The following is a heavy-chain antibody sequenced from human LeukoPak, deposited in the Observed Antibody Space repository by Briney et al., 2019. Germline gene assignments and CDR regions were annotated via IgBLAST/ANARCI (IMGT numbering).Heavy chain of an antibody. CDR3: ARLAGYCSGDSCYWDN. CDR1: GGSITSSGYY. D-gene: IGHD2-15*01. CDR2: IFYTGRT. Sequence: SETLSVTCAVPGGSITSSGYYWGWVRQPPRKWMEWIARIFYTGRTSDNPSLKSRVTISVDTSKTQFSLNLRSVTAADTAVYYCARLAGYCSGDSCYWDNWGQGTLVTVSS. V-gene: IGHV4-39*01. J-gene: IGHJ4*02.